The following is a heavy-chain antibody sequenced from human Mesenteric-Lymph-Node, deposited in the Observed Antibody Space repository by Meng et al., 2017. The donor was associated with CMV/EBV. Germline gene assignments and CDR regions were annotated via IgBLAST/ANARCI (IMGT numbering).Heavy chain of an antibody. V-gene: IGHV3-74*01. D-gene: IGHD2-2*01. J-gene: IGHJ6*02. CDR2: INNDGSGT. Sequence: LTCAASGFTFSNYWMHWVRQAPGKGLVWVSRINNDGSGTIYADSVKGRFTISRDNAKNTLYLQMSSLRVEDTAVYYCARDRAAGYCSGTTCDQYHYGMDVWGQGTTVIAP. CDR3: ARDRAAGYCSGTTCDQYHYGMDV. CDR1: GFTFSNYW.